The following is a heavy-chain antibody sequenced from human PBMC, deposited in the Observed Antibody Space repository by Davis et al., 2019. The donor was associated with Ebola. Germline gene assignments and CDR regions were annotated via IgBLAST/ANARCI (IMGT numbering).Heavy chain of an antibody. CDR1: GGTFSSYA. CDR3: ARDENSNYGFYYYGMDV. Sequence: AASVKVSCKASGGTFSSYAISWVRQAPGQGLEWMGRIIPILGIANYAQKFQGRVTITADKSTSTAYMELSSLRSEDTAVYYCARDENSNYGFYYYGMDVWGQGTTVTVSS. J-gene: IGHJ6*02. D-gene: IGHD4-11*01. V-gene: IGHV1-69*04. CDR2: IIPILGIA.